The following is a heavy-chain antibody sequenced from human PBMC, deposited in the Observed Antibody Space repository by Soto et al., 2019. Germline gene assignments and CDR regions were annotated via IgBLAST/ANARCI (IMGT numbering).Heavy chain of an antibody. CDR3: ARWRGALDY. J-gene: IGHJ4*02. V-gene: IGHV1-3*01. D-gene: IGHD3-10*01. CDR1: GYSFSSFS. Sequence: ASVKVSCKTSGYSFSSFSLHWVRQAPGQRLEWMGWISADTGNIQYSQSFQGRVTITRDAPASTAYLELGSLTSEDTAIYYCARWRGALDYWGQGTLVTVSS. CDR2: ISADTGNI.